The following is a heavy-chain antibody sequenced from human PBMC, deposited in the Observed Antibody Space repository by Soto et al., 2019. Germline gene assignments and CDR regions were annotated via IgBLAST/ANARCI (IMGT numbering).Heavy chain of an antibody. Sequence: ASVKVSCKGSGYTSTSYGISWVRQAPGQGLEWMGWISGYNGNTKYAQELQGRVTMTIDTSTSTAYMEVRSLRADDTAVYYCARDSFYDSSGYYTKWGQGTLVTVPS. V-gene: IGHV1-18*04. CDR3: ARDSFYDSSGYYTK. J-gene: IGHJ4*02. CDR1: GYTSTSYG. CDR2: ISGYNGNT. D-gene: IGHD3-22*01.